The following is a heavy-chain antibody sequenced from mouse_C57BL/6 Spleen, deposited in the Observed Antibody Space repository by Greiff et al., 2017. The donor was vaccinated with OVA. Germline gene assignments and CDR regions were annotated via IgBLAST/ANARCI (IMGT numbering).Heavy chain of an antibody. D-gene: IGHD2-5*01. Sequence: QVQLQQPGAELVRPGSSVKLSCKASGYTFTSYWMHWVKQRPIQGLEWIGNIDPSDSETHYNQKFKDKATLTVDKSSSTAYMQLSSLTSEDSAVYYCARPYSNYGYAMDYWGQGTSVTVSS. CDR1: GYTFTSYW. CDR3: ARPYSNYGYAMDY. CDR2: IDPSDSET. J-gene: IGHJ4*01. V-gene: IGHV1-52*01.